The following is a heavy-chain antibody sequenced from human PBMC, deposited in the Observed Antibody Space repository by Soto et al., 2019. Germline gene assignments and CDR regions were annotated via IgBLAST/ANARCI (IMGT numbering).Heavy chain of an antibody. V-gene: IGHV1-2*04. J-gene: IGHJ6*02. Sequence: ASVKVSCKASGGTFSSYAISWVRQAPGQGLEWMGGINPNSGTTNYAQKFQGWVTMTRDTSISTAYMELSRLRSEDTAVYYCAKDGAGDYYGMDVWGQGTTVTVSS. CDR3: AKDGAGDYYGMDV. CDR1: GGTFSSYA. D-gene: IGHD7-27*01. CDR2: INPNSGTT.